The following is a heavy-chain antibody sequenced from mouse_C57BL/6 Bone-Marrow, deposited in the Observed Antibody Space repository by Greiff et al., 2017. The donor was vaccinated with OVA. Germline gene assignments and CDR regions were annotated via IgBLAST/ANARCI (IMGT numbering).Heavy chain of an antibody. D-gene: IGHD1-1*01. CDR2: IRLKSDNYAT. Sequence: EVMLVESGGGLVQPGGSMKLSCVASGFTFSNYWMNWVRQSPEKGLEWVAQIRLKSDNYATHYAESVKGRFTISRDDSKSSVYLQMNNLRAEDTGIDYCTVGPPLFCYAMDYWGQGTSVTVSS. J-gene: IGHJ4*01. V-gene: IGHV6-3*01. CDR1: GFTFSNYW. CDR3: TVGPPLFCYAMDY.